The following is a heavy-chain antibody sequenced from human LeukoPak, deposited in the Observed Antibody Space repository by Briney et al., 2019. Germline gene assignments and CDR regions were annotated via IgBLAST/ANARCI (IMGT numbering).Heavy chain of an antibody. Sequence: PGGSLRLSCATSGFTFSNYAVSWVRQAPGKGLEWVSSISGSGGTTYYADSVKGRFTISRDNAKNTLSLQMNSLRAEDTAVYYCAREVVGRFYDRGGPGAFDYWGQGTLVTVSS. D-gene: IGHD5/OR15-5a*01. CDR2: ISGSGGTT. CDR1: GFTFSNYA. J-gene: IGHJ4*02. V-gene: IGHV3-23*01. CDR3: AREVVGRFYDRGGPGAFDY.